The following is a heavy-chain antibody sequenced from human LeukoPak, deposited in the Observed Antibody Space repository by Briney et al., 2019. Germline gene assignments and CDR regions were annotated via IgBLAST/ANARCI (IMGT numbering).Heavy chain of an antibody. CDR3: ARFKRAGGWSYFDY. V-gene: IGHV4-59*01. D-gene: IGHD6-19*01. CDR2: IYNGGST. J-gene: IGHJ4*02. Sequence: PSETLSLTCTVSGGSISTYYWSWIRKPPGKGLEWIGHIYNGGSTNYSPSLKSRVTISVDTSKNQFSLKLSSVTAADTAVYYCARFKRAGGWSYFDYWGQATPVTVYS. CDR1: GGSISTYY.